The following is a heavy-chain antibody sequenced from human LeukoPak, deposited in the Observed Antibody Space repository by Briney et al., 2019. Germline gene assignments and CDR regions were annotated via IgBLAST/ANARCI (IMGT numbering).Heavy chain of an antibody. Sequence: GSLRLSCAASGFTFSSYGMHWVRQAPGKGLEWVAVISYDGSNKYYADSVKGRFTISRDNSKNMLYLQMNSLRAEDTATYYCCDGMDVWGQGTTVAVSS. CDR3: CDGMDV. CDR1: GFTFSSYG. J-gene: IGHJ6*02. CDR2: ISYDGSNK. V-gene: IGHV3-30*12.